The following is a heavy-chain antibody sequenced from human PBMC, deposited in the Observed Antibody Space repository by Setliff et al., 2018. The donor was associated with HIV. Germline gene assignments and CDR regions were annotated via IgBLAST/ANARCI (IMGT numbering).Heavy chain of an antibody. CDR1: GFTFSNFW. V-gene: IGHV3-7*01. CDR3: AGSRGYFVKAE. J-gene: IGHJ4*02. Sequence: GGSLRLSCAASGFTFSNFWMDWVRQAPGKGLEWVATIKKDGSEIYYVDSVKGRFTISRDNAKDSLYLQMNSLRGEDTAVYYCAGSRGYFVKAEWGQGTLVTVSS. CDR2: IKKDGSEI. D-gene: IGHD3-22*01.